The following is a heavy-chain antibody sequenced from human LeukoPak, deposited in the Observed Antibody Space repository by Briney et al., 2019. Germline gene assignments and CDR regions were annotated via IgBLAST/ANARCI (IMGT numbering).Heavy chain of an antibody. V-gene: IGHV3-30*02. D-gene: IGHD3-10*01. J-gene: IGHJ4*02. CDR2: LRSDGSHK. Sequence: GGSLRLSCAASGFIFSSYGMHWVRQAPGKGLEWVAFLRSDGSHKCYADSVKGRLTISRANAKNSVYLQMNSLRAEDTAVYYCARRAYTTGSPFDYWGQGTLVTVSS. CDR1: GFIFSSYG. CDR3: ARRAYTTGSPFDY.